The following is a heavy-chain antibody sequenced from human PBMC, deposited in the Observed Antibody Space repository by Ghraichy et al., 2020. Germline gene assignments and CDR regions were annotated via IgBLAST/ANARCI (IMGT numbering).Heavy chain of an antibody. J-gene: IGHJ6*02. V-gene: IGHV4-31*03. Sequence: SETLSLTCNVSGGSISSGAYYWNWIRQHPGRGLEWIGYIYNSGITHYNPSLKSRVTISEDTSKNQFSLNLSSVTAADTAVYYCARGINYYNGMDVWGRGTTVTVSS. CDR2: IYNSGIT. CDR1: GGSISSGAYY. CDR3: ARGINYYNGMDV.